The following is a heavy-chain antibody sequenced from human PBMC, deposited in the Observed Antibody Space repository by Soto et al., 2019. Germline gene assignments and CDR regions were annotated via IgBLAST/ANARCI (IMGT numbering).Heavy chain of an antibody. CDR2: IYAGDSDT. CDR3: ARTSYGSGTYAIDY. D-gene: IGHD3-10*01. CDR1: RYIFTNYW. V-gene: IGHV5-51*03. J-gene: IGHJ4*02. Sequence: EVQLVQSGAEVTKPGEALKISCKGSRYIFTNYWIGWVRQMPGKGLEWMGIIYAGDSDTRYSPPFQGQVTISADKSIITAYLQWSSLKASDTAMYYCARTSYGSGTYAIDYWGQGTLVTVSS.